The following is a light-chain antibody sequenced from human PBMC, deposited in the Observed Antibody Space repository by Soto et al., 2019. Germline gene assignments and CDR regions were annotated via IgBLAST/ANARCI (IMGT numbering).Light chain of an antibody. CDR2: VGS. CDR1: QGISNW. V-gene: IGKV1-5*01. Sequence: DIQMTQSPSTLSASVGDRVTITCRASQGISNWLAWYQQKPGKAPKLLIYVGSSLKSGVPSRFSGSGSGTDFTLTISSLHPDDFATYYCQQYDTFSSFGQGTKVEIK. J-gene: IGKJ1*01. CDR3: QQYDTFSS.